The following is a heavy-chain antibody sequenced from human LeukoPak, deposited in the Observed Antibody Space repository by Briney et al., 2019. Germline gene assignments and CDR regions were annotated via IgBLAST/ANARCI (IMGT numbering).Heavy chain of an antibody. V-gene: IGHV4-59*01. CDR3: ARLGFGELLPVADY. CDR1: GGSISSYY. Sequence: SETLSLTCTVSGGSISSYYWSWIRQPPGKGLEWIGYFYYSGSTNYNPSLKSRVTISVDTSKNQFSLKLRSVTAADTAVYYCARLGFGELLPVADYWGQGTLVTVSS. D-gene: IGHD3-10*01. J-gene: IGHJ4*02. CDR2: FYYSGST.